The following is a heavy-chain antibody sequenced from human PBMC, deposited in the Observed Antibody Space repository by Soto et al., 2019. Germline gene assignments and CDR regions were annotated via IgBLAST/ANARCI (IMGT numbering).Heavy chain of an antibody. D-gene: IGHD4-4*01. Sequence: QVQLVQSGAEVKKPGSSVKVSCKASGGTFSSYAISWVRQAPGQGLEWLGGIIPIFGTANYGQKFQGRVTITADERTTTAYMELSSLRSEYTAVYSCACLDYSNNTRGAFDIWGQGTMVTVSS. CDR2: IIPIFGTA. CDR1: GGTFSSYA. J-gene: IGHJ3*02. CDR3: ACLDYSNNTRGAFDI. V-gene: IGHV1-69*12.